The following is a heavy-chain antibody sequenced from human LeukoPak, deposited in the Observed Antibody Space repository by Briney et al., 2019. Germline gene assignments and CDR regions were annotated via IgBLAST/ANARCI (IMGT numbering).Heavy chain of an antibody. CDR3: AKRATIGYYFDY. J-gene: IGHJ4*02. CDR1: GFTFSSYA. Sequence: PGGSLRLSCAASGFTFSSYAMSWVRQAPGKGLDLVSAISGSGGSTYYADSVKGRFTISRDNSKNTLYLQMNSLRAEDTAVYYCAKRATIGYYFDYWGQGTLVTVSS. D-gene: IGHD5-24*01. V-gene: IGHV3-23*01. CDR2: ISGSGGST.